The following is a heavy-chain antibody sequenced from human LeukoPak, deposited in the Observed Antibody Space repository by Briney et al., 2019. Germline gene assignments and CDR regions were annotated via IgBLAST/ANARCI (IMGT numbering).Heavy chain of an antibody. V-gene: IGHV3-21*01. CDR1: GFTFSSYS. Sequence: GGSLRLSCAASGFTFSSYSMNWVRQAPGKGLEWVSSISSSSSYIYYADSVKGRFTISRDNAKNPLYLQMNSLRAEDTAVYYCARGDYDILTGYYWPFDYWGQGTLVTVSS. J-gene: IGHJ4*02. D-gene: IGHD3-9*01. CDR2: ISSSSSYI. CDR3: ARGDYDILTGYYWPFDY.